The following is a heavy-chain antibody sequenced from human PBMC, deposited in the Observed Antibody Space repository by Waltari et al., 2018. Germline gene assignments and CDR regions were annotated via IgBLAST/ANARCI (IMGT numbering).Heavy chain of an antibody. Sequence: QLQLQESGPGLVKPSETLSLTCTVSGGSISSSSYYWGWIRQSPGKGLEWIGSIYYSGRANYNPTLKSRVTISVDTSKNQFSLEVSSVTAADTAVYYCARHWKKSGYRFDPWGQGTLVTVSS. J-gene: IGHJ5*02. CDR1: GGSISSSSYY. V-gene: IGHV4-39*01. CDR3: ARHWKKSGYRFDP. CDR2: IYYSGRA. D-gene: IGHD5-12*01.